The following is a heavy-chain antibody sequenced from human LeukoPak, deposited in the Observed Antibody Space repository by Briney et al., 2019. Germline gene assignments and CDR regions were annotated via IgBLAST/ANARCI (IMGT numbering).Heavy chain of an antibody. J-gene: IGHJ6*02. Sequence: GGSLRLSCAASGINFSGYSMHWVRQAPGKGLEWVSYISGSSRTIYYADSVKGRFTISRDNAKNSLHLQINSLRDEDTAVYYCAIRGYYDTTYAYDYHAMDVWGQGTAVTVSS. CDR1: GINFSGYS. CDR3: AIRGYYDTTYAYDYHAMDV. D-gene: IGHD3-22*01. V-gene: IGHV3-48*02. CDR2: ISGSSRTI.